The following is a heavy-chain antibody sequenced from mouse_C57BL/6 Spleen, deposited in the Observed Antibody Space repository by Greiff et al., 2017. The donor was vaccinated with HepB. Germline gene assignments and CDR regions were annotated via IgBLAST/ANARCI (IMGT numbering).Heavy chain of an antibody. Sequence: EVQLQQSGPELVKPGASVKISCKASGYSFTGYYMNWVKQSPEKSLEWIGEINPSTGGTTYNQKFKAKATLTVDISSSTAYMQLKSLTSEDSAVYYCARENRGNYLAYWGQGTLVTVSA. CDR2: INPSTGGT. CDR3: ARENRGNYLAY. CDR1: GYSFTGYY. V-gene: IGHV1-42*01. D-gene: IGHD2-1*01. J-gene: IGHJ3*01.